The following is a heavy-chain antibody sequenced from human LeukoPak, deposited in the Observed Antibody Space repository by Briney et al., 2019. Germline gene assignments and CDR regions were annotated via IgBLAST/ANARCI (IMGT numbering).Heavy chain of an antibody. Sequence: ASVKVSCKASGYTFTSYYMHWVRQAPGQGLEWMGIINPSGGSTSYAQKFQGRVTMTRDTSTSTVYMQLSSLRSEDTAVYYCARATVTTNAIDYWGQGTLVTVSS. J-gene: IGHJ4*02. CDR2: INPSGGST. CDR3: ARATVTTNAIDY. CDR1: GYTFTSYY. V-gene: IGHV1-46*01. D-gene: IGHD4-17*01.